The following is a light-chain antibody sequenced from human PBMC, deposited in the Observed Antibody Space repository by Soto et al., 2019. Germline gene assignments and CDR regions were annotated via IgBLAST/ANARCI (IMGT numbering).Light chain of an antibody. CDR1: SSNLGDNA. Sequence: QSVLTQPPSASGTPGQRVTISCSTSSSNLGDNAVNWYQHVPGTAPKLLIYSYDQRPSGVPDRFSSSKSGTSASLAISGLQSEDEADYYCAAWDASLDGDVFGTGTKVTVL. J-gene: IGLJ1*01. CDR2: SYD. CDR3: AAWDASLDGDV. V-gene: IGLV1-44*01.